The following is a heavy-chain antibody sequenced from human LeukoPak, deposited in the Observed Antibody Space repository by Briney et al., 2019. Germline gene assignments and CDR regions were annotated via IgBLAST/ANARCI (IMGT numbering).Heavy chain of an antibody. CDR2: INPSGGST. CDR3: ARDYRSSSWYNWFDP. Sequence: ASVKVSCKASGYTFTSYYMHWVRQAPGQGLEWMGIINPSGGSTSYAQKFQGRVTMTRDTSTSTVYMELSSLRSEDTAVTYCARDYRSSSWYNWFDPWGQGTLVTVSS. CDR1: GYTFTSYY. J-gene: IGHJ5*02. D-gene: IGHD6-13*01. V-gene: IGHV1-46*01.